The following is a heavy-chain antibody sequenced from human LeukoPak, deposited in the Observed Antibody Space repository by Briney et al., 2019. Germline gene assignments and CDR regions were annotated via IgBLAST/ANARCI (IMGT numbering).Heavy chain of an antibody. CDR3: ATTGSGSYYDY. D-gene: IGHD1-26*01. V-gene: IGHV3-9*01. CDR2: INWNSGFI. Sequence: GGSLRLSCAASEFRFEDYAMHWVRQVPGKGREGASGINWNSGFIDYVDSVKGRFTISRDNAKNTLFLQMNSLRAEDTAVYYCATTGSGSYYDYWGQGTLVTVSS. J-gene: IGHJ4*02. CDR1: EFRFEDYA.